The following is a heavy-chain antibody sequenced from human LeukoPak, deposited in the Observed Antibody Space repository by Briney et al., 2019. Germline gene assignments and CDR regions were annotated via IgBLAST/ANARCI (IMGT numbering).Heavy chain of an antibody. CDR2: TYFRSKWYN. CDR3: ARNEIGTTYDAFGI. Sequence: TPPLPTAISETGVPRNGADWNSLRPSPSRSIEWLGRTYFRSKWYNDYAESVKSRLIINADTSKNHFSLQLNSVTPEDTAVYFCARNEIGTTYDAFGIWGQGTMVTVSS. J-gene: IGHJ3*02. D-gene: IGHD1-1*01. V-gene: IGHV6-1*01. CDR1: ETGVPRNGAD.